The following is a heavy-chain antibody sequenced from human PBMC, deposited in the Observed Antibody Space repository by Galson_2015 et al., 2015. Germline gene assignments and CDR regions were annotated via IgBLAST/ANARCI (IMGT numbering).Heavy chain of an antibody. Sequence: LSLTCSVSGGTISSTSYHWGWIRQPPGKGLEWIGSIYYSGSTYYNPSLKSRVTISVDTSRNQFSLRLSSVTAADTAVYYCARHCTSTSCYRDDCWGQGTLVTVSS. D-gene: IGHD2-2*01. CDR3: ARHCTSTSCYRDDC. CDR2: IYYSGST. J-gene: IGHJ4*02. V-gene: IGHV4-39*01. CDR1: GGTISSTSYH.